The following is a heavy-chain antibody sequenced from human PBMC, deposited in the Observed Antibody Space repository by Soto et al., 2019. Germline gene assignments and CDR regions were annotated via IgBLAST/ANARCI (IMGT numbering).Heavy chain of an antibody. CDR3: AKDLYSGADYGDYVGY. Sequence: LRLSCAASGFTFSSYAMSWVRQAPGKGLEWVSAISGSGGSTYYADSVKGRFTISRDNSKNTLYLQMNSLRAEDTAVYYCAKDLYSGADYGDYVGYWGQGTLVTVSS. V-gene: IGHV3-23*01. D-gene: IGHD4-17*01. CDR2: ISGSGGST. J-gene: IGHJ4*02. CDR1: GFTFSSYA.